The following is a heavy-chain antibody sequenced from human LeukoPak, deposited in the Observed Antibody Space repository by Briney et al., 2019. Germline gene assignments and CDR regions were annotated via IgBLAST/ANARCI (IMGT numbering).Heavy chain of an antibody. Sequence: AETLSLPCAVYGVSFSVYYWSWIRQPPGKGLEWLGEINQSGCTNYIPSLERRVNISVDTSKNQFSLKLSSVTAADTAVYYCARSKGIRRYFDWLLLTPWGQGTLVTVSS. D-gene: IGHD3-9*01. CDR3: ARSKGIRRYFDWLLLTP. J-gene: IGHJ5*02. CDR2: INQSGCT. V-gene: IGHV4-34*01. CDR1: GVSFSVYY.